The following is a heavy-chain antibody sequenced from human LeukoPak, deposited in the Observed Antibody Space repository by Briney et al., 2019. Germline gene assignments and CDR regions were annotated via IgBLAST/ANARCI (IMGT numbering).Heavy chain of an antibody. CDR3: ARDLAVAGWDY. CDR1: GGSISSYQ. V-gene: IGHV4-59*12. J-gene: IGHJ4*02. CDR2: FYYSGST. Sequence: SETLSLTCTVSGGSISSYQWSWIRQTPGKGLEWIGYFYYSGSTNYNPSLKSRVTMSLDTSKNQFSLKLSSVTAADTAVYYCARDLAVAGWDYWGQGTLVTVSS. D-gene: IGHD6-19*01.